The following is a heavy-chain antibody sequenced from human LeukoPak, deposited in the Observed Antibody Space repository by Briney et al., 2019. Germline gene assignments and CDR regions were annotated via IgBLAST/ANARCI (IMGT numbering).Heavy chain of an antibody. CDR1: GFSLRNFD. D-gene: IGHD2-15*01. J-gene: IGHJ4*02. CDR3: ARETKGGGSFGY. V-gene: IGHV3-21*01. Sequence: GGSLRLSCAASGFSLRNFDMNWVRQAPGKGLEWVSSISSSSSYIYYADSVKGRFTISRDNARNSLYLQMNSLRAEDTAVYYCARETKGGGSFGYWGQGTLVTVSS. CDR2: ISSSSSYI.